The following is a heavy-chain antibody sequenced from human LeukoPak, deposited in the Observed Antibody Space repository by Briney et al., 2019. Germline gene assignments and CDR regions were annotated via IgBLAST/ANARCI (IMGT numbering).Heavy chain of an antibody. CDR1: GGSIRSSY. CDR2: IYYSGNT. Sequence: SETLSLTCTVSGGSIRSSYWSWIRQPPGKGLEWIGYIYYSGNTNYNPSLKSRVTISVDTSKNQFSLKLSSVTAADTAVYYCANYGDYGWYFDLWGCGTLVTVSS. J-gene: IGHJ2*01. CDR3: ANYGDYGWYFDL. V-gene: IGHV4-59*08. D-gene: IGHD4-17*01.